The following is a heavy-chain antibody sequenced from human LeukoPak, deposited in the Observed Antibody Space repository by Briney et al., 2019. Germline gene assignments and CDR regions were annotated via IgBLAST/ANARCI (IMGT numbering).Heavy chain of an antibody. V-gene: IGHV3-49*04. CDR3: TRDPYGYPAIDI. J-gene: IGHJ3*02. D-gene: IGHD5-12*01. CDR2: IRSKAYGRTP. CDR1: GFTFGDYA. Sequence: GRSLRLSWTVCGFTFGDYAMSWVRQAPGKGLEWLGFIRSKAYGRTPEYAEAVKGRFTISRDDSKNIPYLQMNSLKTDETAVYYCTRDPYGYPAIDIWGQGTMVTVSS.